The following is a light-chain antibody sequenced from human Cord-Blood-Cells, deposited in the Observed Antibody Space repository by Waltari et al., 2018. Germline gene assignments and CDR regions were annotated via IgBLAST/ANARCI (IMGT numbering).Light chain of an antibody. V-gene: IGLV2-14*01. CDR2: DVS. CDR3: SSYTSSSTLV. Sequence: QTALTQPASVSGSPGQSITISCTGTSSDVGGYNYVSWYQQHPGKAPKLMIYDVSNRPSGVSNRFSVSNAGNTASLTISGLQAEDEAYYYCSSYTSSSTLVFGTGTKVTVL. J-gene: IGLJ1*01. CDR1: SSDVGGYNY.